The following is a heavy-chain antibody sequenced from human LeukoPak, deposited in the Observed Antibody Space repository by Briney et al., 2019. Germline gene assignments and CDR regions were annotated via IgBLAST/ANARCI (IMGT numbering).Heavy chain of an antibody. CDR3: ARDIGQQREFGMDV. J-gene: IGHJ6*02. CDR2: INPNSGGT. CDR1: GYTFTSYG. Sequence: ASVKVSCKASGYTFTSYGISWVRQAPGQGLEWMGRINPNSGGTNYAQKFQGRVTMTRDMSISTAYMELSRLTSDDTAVYYCARDIGQQREFGMDVWGRGTTVTVSS. D-gene: IGHD6-13*01. V-gene: IGHV1-2*06.